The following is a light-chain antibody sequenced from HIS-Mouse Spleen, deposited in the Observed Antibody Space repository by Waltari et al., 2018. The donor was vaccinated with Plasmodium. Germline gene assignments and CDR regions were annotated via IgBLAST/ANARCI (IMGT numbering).Light chain of an antibody. CDR3: YSTDSSGNHRV. J-gene: IGLJ3*02. V-gene: IGLV3-10*01. CDR2: EDS. CDR1: ALPKKY. Sequence: SYELTQPPSVSVSPGQTARITCSGDALPKKYAYWYQQKSGQAPVLAIYEDSKRPPGIPEGFSGSSSGTMATLTISGAQVEDEADYCCYSTDSSGNHRVFGGGTKLTVL.